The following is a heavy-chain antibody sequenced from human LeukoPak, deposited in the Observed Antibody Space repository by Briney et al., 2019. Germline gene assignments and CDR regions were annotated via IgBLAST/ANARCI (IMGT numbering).Heavy chain of an antibody. J-gene: IGHJ4*02. CDR2: IIPILGIA. D-gene: IGHD5-12*01. Sequence: SVKVSCKASGGTFSSYTISWVRQAPGQGLEWMGRIIPILGIANYAQKFQGRVTITADKSTSTAYMELSSLRSDDTAVYYCARGPRGYSGYDIDYWGQGTLLTVSS. V-gene: IGHV1-69*02. CDR1: GGTFSSYT. CDR3: ARGPRGYSGYDIDY.